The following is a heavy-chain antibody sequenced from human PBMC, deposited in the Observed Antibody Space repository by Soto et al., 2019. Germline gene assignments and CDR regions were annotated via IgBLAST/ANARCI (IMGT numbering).Heavy chain of an antibody. J-gene: IGHJ6*02. CDR3: AREEYNWHYLYYYYGMDV. CDR1: GYTFAGYD. D-gene: IGHD1-7*01. V-gene: IGHV1-2*04. CDR2: INPNSGGT. Sequence: QVQLVQSGAEVKKPGASVKVSCKASGYTFAGYDMHSVRQAPGQGLEWMGWINPNSGGTNCAQKFQGWVTMTREPSSSTAYRELSRLRSDDTAGSYCAREEYNWHYLYYYYGMDVWGQGTTVTVSS.